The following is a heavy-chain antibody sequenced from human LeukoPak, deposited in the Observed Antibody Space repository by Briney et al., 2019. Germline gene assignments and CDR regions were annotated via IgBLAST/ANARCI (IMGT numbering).Heavy chain of an antibody. CDR1: GFTFDDYA. CDR2: INWNGDNT. J-gene: IGHJ4*02. CDR3: AKGLHGVSFSFDY. D-gene: IGHD5-24*01. V-gene: IGHV3-20*04. Sequence: GGSLILSCAASGFTFDDYAMTWVRQAPGKGLEWVSSINWNGDNTGYADSVKGRFTISRDSAKNSLFLQMNSLRAEDTALYYCAKGLHGVSFSFDYWGRGTLVTVSS.